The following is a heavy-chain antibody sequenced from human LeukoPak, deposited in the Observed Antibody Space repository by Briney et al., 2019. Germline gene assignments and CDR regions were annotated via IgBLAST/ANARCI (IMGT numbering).Heavy chain of an antibody. V-gene: IGHV4-30-4*08. CDR3: ATYCSSTSCQNEGFDY. D-gene: IGHD2-2*01. CDR2: IYYSGST. J-gene: IGHJ4*02. Sequence: SETLSLTCTVSGGSISSGDYYWSWHRQPPGKGREGIGYIYYSGSTYYNPSLKSRLTISVHTSNNQFSLKLSSVTAADTAVYYCATYCSSTSCQNEGFDYWGQGTLVTVSS. CDR1: GGSISSGDYY.